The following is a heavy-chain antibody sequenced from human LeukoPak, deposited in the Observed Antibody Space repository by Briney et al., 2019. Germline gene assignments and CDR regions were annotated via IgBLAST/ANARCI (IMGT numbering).Heavy chain of an antibody. CDR2: VYYSGST. CDR3: ATLYGYARSWSHFNY. Sequence: SETLSLTCTVSGGSMRSTSYFWGWIRQPPGKGLEWIGTVYYSGSTYYSPSLKSRVTISLDTSKNQFSLKLSSVTAADTAAYYCATLYGYARSWSHFNYWGQGTLVTVSS. V-gene: IGHV4-39*01. CDR1: GGSMRSTSYF. J-gene: IGHJ4*02. D-gene: IGHD2-8*01.